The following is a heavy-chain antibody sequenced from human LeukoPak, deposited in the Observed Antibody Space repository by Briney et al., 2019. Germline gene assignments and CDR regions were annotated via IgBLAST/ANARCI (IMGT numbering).Heavy chain of an antibody. D-gene: IGHD3-10*01. V-gene: IGHV3-74*03. CDR2: ISGDGSDS. Sequence: GGSLRHTFASSGRSYISYYRHWLRHPAARELLGVSRISGDGSDSTYADCVEGRFTISRDNTMRTLYQEMNSLRGEDTVVYYSAARIRGTYGMDVWGQGTTVTVSS. J-gene: IGHJ6*02. CDR1: GRSYISYY. CDR3: AARIRGTYGMDV.